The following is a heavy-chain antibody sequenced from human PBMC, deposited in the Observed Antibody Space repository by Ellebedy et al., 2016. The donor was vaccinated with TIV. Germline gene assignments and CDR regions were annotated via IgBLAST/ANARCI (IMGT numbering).Heavy chain of an antibody. CDR3: AAAHYYFYGKEV. J-gene: IGHJ6*02. CDR2: ISSSGTTK. V-gene: IGHV3-48*03. D-gene: IGHD2-15*01. Sequence: PGGSLRLSCAASGFTFSSFEFNWVRQSPGKGLEWVSYISSSGTTKYYADSVKGRFTISRDNAKNSLYLQMNSLRAEDTAVYYCAAAHYYFYGKEVWGQGTRVTVSS. CDR1: GFTFSSFE.